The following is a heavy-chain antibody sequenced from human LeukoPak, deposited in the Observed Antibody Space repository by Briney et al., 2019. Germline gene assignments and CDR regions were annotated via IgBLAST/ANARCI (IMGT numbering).Heavy chain of an antibody. D-gene: IGHD3-10*01. CDR1: GFTFSSYS. V-gene: IGHV3-21*01. CDR3: ARGDLGVTMVRGDFESFDY. J-gene: IGHJ4*02. CDR2: ISSSSSYI. Sequence: GGSLRLSCAASGFTFSSYSMNWVRQAPGKGLEWVSSISSSSSYIYYADSVKGRFTISRDNAKNSLYLQMNSLRAEDTAVYYCARGDLGVTMVRGDFESFDYWGQGTLVTVSS.